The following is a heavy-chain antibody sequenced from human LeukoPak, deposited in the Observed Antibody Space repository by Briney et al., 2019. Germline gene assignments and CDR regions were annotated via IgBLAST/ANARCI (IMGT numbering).Heavy chain of an antibody. J-gene: IGHJ4*02. D-gene: IGHD6-19*01. CDR1: GYTFTSYY. V-gene: IGHV1-46*01. CDR3: ARSPAVAGDLDY. Sequence: GASVKVSCKASGYTFTSYYMHWVRQAPGQGLEWMGIINPSGGSTSYAQKFQGRVTMARDTSTSTVYMELSSLRSEDTAVYYCARSPAVAGDLDYWGQGTLVTVSS. CDR2: INPSGGST.